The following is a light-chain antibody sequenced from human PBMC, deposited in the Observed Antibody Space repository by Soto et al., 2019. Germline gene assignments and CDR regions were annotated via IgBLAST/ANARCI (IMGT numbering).Light chain of an antibody. J-gene: IGKJ4*01. CDR2: AAS. CDR1: QSVNSNS. V-gene: IGKV3-20*01. CDR3: QQYGSSPLT. Sequence: EIVLTQSPGTLSLSPGERATLSCGARQSVNSNSLAWYQQKPGQAPRLLFYAASNRASGVPDRFSASGSGTDFTLTISRLEPEDFAVYHCQQYGSSPLTFGGGTKVEIK.